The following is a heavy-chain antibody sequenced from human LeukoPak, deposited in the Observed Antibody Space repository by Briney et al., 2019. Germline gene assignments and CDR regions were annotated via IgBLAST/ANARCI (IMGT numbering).Heavy chain of an antibody. V-gene: IGHV1-69*05. CDR3: ARALYHTFDY. CDR1: GGTFTSYA. Sequence: SVKVSCKASGGTFTSYAISWVRQAPGQGLEWMGGIIPIFGTANYAQKLQGRVTMTTDTSTSTAYMELRSLRSDDTAVYYCARALYHTFDYWGQGTLVIVSS. CDR2: IIPIFGTA. D-gene: IGHD2-2*01. J-gene: IGHJ4*02.